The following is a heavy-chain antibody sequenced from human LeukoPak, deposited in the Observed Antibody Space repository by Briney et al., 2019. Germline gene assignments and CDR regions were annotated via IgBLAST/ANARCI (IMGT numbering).Heavy chain of an antibody. D-gene: IGHD7-27*01. CDR1: GFTFSDYA. Sequence: GGSLRLSCAASGFTFSDYAMSWVRQAPGKGLDWVSVISGSGGSTYYADSVKGRFTISRDDSKNTLYLQMNSLRAEDTAVYYCAKASELGRGYFDYWGQGTLVTVSS. CDR2: ISGSGGST. J-gene: IGHJ4*02. V-gene: IGHV3-23*01. CDR3: AKASELGRGYFDY.